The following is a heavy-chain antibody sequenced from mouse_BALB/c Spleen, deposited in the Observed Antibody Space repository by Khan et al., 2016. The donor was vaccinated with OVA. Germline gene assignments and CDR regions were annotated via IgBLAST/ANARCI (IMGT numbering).Heavy chain of an antibody. CDR3: SRNYDCDEVLAY. D-gene: IGHD2-4*01. Sequence: QVQLKESGPGLVQPSQSLSITCTVSGFSLTTYGVHWVRQSPGKGLEWLGVIWSGGITDYNAPFISRLSISKENSKTQVFFKLNSLQATDTAIYYYSRNYDCDEVLAYWGQGTLVTVSA. CDR2: IWSGGIT. CDR1: GFSLTTYG. J-gene: IGHJ3*01. V-gene: IGHV2-2*02.